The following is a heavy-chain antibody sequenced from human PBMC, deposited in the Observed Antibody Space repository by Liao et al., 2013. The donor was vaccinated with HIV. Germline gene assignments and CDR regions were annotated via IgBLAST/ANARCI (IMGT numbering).Heavy chain of an antibody. Sequence: QLLLQESGSGLVRPSQTLSLTCGVSGGSISTGGYSWSWIRQPPGKGLEWMGYIYGSGTTHYPLSFRTRITMSVDRSKNLFSLKLSSVTAADTAVYYCVRDRGGDFIDGAFDVWGQGTLVTVSS. J-gene: IGHJ3*01. CDR1: GGSISTGGYS. D-gene: IGHD3-10*01. V-gene: IGHV4-30-2*01. CDR2: IYGSGTT. CDR3: VRDRGGDFIDGAFDV.